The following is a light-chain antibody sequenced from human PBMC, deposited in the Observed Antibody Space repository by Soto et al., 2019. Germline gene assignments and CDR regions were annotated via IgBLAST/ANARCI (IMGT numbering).Light chain of an antibody. J-gene: IGKJ5*01. V-gene: IGKV3-20*01. Sequence: ESVLTQSPGTLSLSPGERATLSFMAIQSVSSSYLAWYQQKPGQAPRLLIYGASSRATGIPDRFSGSGSGTDFTLTISRLEPEDFAVYYCQHYGISPPITFGQGTRLEIK. CDR2: GAS. CDR3: QHYGISPPIT. CDR1: QSVSSSY.